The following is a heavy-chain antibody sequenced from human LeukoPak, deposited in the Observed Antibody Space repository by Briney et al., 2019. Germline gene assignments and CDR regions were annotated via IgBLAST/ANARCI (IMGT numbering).Heavy chain of an antibody. D-gene: IGHD2-2*02. CDR3: ARDCSSTSCYTVTL. CDR2: IYHSGST. CDR1: GGSISSGGYY. Sequence: SETLSLTCTVSGGSISSGGYYWSWIRQPPGKGLEWIGYIYHSGSTYYNPSLKSRVTISVDRSKNQFSLKLSSVTAADTAVYYCARDCSSTSCYTVTLWGQGTLVTVSS. V-gene: IGHV4-30-2*01. J-gene: IGHJ4*02.